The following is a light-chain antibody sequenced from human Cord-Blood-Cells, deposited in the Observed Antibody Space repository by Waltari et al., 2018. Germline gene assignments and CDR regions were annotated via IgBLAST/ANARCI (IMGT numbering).Light chain of an antibody. CDR1: SSDVGGYNY. Sequence: QSALTQPASVSGSPGQSITIPCTGTSSDVGGYNYLSWYQQHPGKAPNLMIYEVSNRPSGVSNRFSGSKSGNTASLTISGLQAEDEADYYCSSYTSSSTLVFGGGTKLTVL. J-gene: IGLJ2*01. CDR2: EVS. CDR3: SSYTSSSTLV. V-gene: IGLV2-14*01.